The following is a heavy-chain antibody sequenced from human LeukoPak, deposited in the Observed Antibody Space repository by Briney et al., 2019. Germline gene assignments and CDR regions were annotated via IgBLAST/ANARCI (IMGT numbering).Heavy chain of an antibody. V-gene: IGHV3-74*01. CDR2: TNNDGSTT. Sequence: GGSLRLSCAASGFTSLTQWMYWVHQAPGKGLVWVSLTNNDGSTTNYADSVKGRFTISRDNAKNTLFLQMDSLRGDDTAVYYCASRVATSFDYWGPGTLVTVSS. CDR1: GFTSLTQW. D-gene: IGHD2-21*02. CDR3: ASRVATSFDY. J-gene: IGHJ4*02.